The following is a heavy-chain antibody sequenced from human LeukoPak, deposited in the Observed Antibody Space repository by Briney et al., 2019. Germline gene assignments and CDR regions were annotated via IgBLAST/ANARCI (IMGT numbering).Heavy chain of an antibody. J-gene: IGHJ4*02. D-gene: IGHD5-18*01. V-gene: IGHV1-2*02. CDR3: ARVREYCYGPTVIDY. CDR1: GYTFTGYY. Sequence: ASVKVSCKASGYTFTGYYMHWVRQAPGQGLEWMGWINPNSGGTNYAQKFQGRVTMTRDTSISTAYMELSRLRSDDTAVYYCARVREYCYGPTVIDYWGQGTLVTVSS. CDR2: INPNSGGT.